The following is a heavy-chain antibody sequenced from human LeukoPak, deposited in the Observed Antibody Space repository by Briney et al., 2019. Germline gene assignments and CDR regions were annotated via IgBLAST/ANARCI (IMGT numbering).Heavy chain of an antibody. D-gene: IGHD3-22*01. CDR2: ISGSDPGT. J-gene: IGHJ4*02. CDR3: AGGSYYYDSSGYFPLIYYFDY. V-gene: IGHV3-23*01. Sequence: PGGSLRLSCAASGFTFSTYAMSWVRQAPGKRLEWVSAISGSDPGTYYADSVKGRFTISRDNSKNTLYLQMNSLRAEDTAVYYCAGGSYYYDSSGYFPLIYYFDYWGQGTLVTVSS. CDR1: GFTFSTYA.